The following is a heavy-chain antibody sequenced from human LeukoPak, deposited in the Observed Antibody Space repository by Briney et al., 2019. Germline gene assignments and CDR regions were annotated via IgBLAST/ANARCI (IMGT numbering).Heavy chain of an antibody. CDR3: VKGHFDTV. D-gene: IGHD3-22*01. CDR1: GFTFRSFA. J-gene: IGHJ4*02. CDR2: ISASGIST. Sequence: PGGSLRLSCVASGFTFRSFAMTWVRQAPGKGLEWVSAISASGISTYYADSVKGRFTIPRDNSNNTLYLRLNNLRADDTAVYYCVKGHFDTVWGQGTLVAVSS. V-gene: IGHV3-23*01.